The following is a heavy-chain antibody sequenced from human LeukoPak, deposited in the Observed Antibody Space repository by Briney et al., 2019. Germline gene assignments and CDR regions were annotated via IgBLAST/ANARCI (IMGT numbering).Heavy chain of an antibody. CDR2: INQDGRQK. CDR3: GYGRTWYFDY. Sequence: PGGSLRLSCAASGFTFSNAWMSWVRQVPGKGLEWVASINQDGRQKYHVDSVKGRFTISRDNAENSLYLQMNSLGVEDTALYYCGYGRTWYFDYGGQGTLVTVSS. V-gene: IGHV3-7*01. J-gene: IGHJ4*02. D-gene: IGHD6-13*01. CDR1: GFTFSNAW.